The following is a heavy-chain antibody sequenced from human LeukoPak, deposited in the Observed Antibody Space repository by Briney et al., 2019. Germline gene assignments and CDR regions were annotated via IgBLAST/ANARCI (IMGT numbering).Heavy chain of an antibody. CDR2: ISSSGSTI. CDR3: AELGITMIGGV. V-gene: IGHV3-48*03. CDR1: GFTFSDYP. Sequence: GGSLRLSCTASGFTFSDYPMNWVRQAPGKGLEWVSYISSSGSTIYYADSVKGRFTISRDNAKNSLYLQMNSLRAEDTAVYYCAELGITMIGGVWGKGTTVTISS. J-gene: IGHJ6*04. D-gene: IGHD3-10*02.